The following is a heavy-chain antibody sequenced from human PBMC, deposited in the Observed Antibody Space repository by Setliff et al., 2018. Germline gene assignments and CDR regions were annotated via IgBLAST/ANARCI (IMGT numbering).Heavy chain of an antibody. J-gene: IGHJ6*03. CDR2: IYSSGSI. D-gene: IGHD1-26*01. V-gene: IGHV4-61*05. Sequence: SETLSLTCTVSGGSISSSSYYWGWIRQPPGKGLEWIGNIYSSGSIKYNPSLRSRVTISVDTVKSQFSLRLSSLTAADTAVYYCARAPDSGTYYNLYPYYNDVWGKGTTVT. CDR3: ARAPDSGTYYNLYPYYNDV. CDR1: GGSISSSSYY.